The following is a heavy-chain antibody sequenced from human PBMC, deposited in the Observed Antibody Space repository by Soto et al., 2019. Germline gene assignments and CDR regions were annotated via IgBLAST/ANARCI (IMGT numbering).Heavy chain of an antibody. CDR1: GFAVSSYS. D-gene: IGHD2-21*01. J-gene: IGHJ4*02. V-gene: IGHV3-30-3*01. Sequence: GGSLRLSCAASGFAVSSYSMHWVRQSPGKGLEWVASMSFDGNSKYFADSVKGRFKISRDTSKNTWSLEMESLGVEDSALYHCTRGRSMIDTDDFEYWGQGTQVTVSS. CDR3: TRGRSMIDTDDFEY. CDR2: MSFDGNSK.